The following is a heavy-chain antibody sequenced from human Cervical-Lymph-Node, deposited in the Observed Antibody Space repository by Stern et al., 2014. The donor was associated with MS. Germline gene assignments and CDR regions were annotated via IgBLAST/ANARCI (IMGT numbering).Heavy chain of an antibody. J-gene: IGHJ4*02. CDR1: GFSLTAAGVG. D-gene: IGHD3-3*01. CDR2: IYWDDEK. Sequence: QVTLRESGPTLVKPTQTLTLTCTFSGFSLTAAGVGVGWVRQPPGKALAWVALIYWDDEKRYSPSLKNRLTVTKDTSKNQVVLTMTNMDPVDTATYYCAHRGPWGGRLGYFDSWGQGTLVTVSS. V-gene: IGHV2-5*02. CDR3: AHRGPWGGRLGYFDS.